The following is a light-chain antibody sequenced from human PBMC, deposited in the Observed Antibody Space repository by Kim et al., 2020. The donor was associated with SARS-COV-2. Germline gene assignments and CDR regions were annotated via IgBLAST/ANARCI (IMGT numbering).Light chain of an antibody. CDR3: QKYNSAPWT. Sequence: TSVGDRVTITCRASQGINNYLAWYQQRPGKVPKLLIYAASTLQSGVPSRFSGSGFGTDFTLTISSLQPEDGATYYCQKYNSAPWTFGRGTKVDIK. CDR2: AAS. J-gene: IGKJ1*01. V-gene: IGKV1-27*01. CDR1: QGINNY.